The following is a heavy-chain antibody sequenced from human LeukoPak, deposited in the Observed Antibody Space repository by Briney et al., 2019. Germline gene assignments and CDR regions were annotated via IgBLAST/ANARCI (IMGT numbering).Heavy chain of an antibody. CDR3: ARQNGFGEEFDY. J-gene: IGHJ4*02. CDR2: IYHSGTT. CDR1: GSSVSSVYY. V-gene: IGHV4-38-2*01. D-gene: IGHD3-16*01. Sequence: SETLSLTCAVSGSSVSSVYYWAWIRQPPGKGVQWIGGIYHSGTTYYNPSLKSRLTISVDTSKNQFSLRLSSVTAADTAVYYCARQNGFGEEFDYWGQGALVTVSS.